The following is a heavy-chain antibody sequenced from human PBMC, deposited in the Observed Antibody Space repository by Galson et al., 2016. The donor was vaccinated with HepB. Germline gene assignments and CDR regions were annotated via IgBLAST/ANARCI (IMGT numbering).Heavy chain of an antibody. D-gene: IGHD3-16*01. CDR3: ARDPHAPSYAYVPGNYMDV. V-gene: IGHV3-33*01. Sequence: SLRLSCAASGFTFSSYGMHWVRQAPGKGLEWVALIWYDGSNKYYADSVKGRFTISRDTSTTTLYLQMNSLRAEDTAVYYCARDPHAPSYAYVPGNYMDVWGKGTTVTVSS. CDR1: GFTFSSYG. J-gene: IGHJ6*03. CDR2: IWYDGSNK.